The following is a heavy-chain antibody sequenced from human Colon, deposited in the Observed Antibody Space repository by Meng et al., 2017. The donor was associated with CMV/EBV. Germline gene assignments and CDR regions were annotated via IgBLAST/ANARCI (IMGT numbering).Heavy chain of an antibody. CDR2: ISGSGVNT. Sequence: CAASGFTFNSYAMSWVRQAPGKGLEWVSGISGSGVNTYYAGSVKGRCTISRDNSKNTLYLKMSSLRAEDTAVYYCAKKSSAWYEDIWGHGTLVTVSS. CDR1: GFTFNSYA. J-gene: IGHJ4*01. D-gene: IGHD6-19*01. CDR3: AKKSSAWYEDI. V-gene: IGHV3-23*01.